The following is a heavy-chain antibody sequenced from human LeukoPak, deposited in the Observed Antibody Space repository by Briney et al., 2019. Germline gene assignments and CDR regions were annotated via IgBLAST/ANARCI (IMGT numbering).Heavy chain of an antibody. V-gene: IGHV1-8*01. Sequence: ASVKVSCKASGYTFTSYDINWVRQATGQGLEWMGWMNPNSGNTGYAQKFQGRVTMTRNTSISTAYMELSSLRSEDTAVYYCAKDRGSSSWYVVDYWGQGTLVTVSS. CDR2: MNPNSGNT. CDR1: GYTFTSYD. CDR3: AKDRGSSSWYVVDY. J-gene: IGHJ4*02. D-gene: IGHD6-13*01.